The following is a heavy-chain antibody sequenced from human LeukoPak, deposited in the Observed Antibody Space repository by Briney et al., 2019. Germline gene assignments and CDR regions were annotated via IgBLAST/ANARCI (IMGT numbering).Heavy chain of an antibody. CDR1: GYTFTGYY. V-gene: IGHV1-2*02. Sequence: RGASVKVSCKASGYTFTGYYMRWVRQAPGQGLEWMGWISPNSGGTNYAQKFQGRVTMTRDTSISTAYMELSRLRFDDTAVYYCARFKATRGPRYFQHWGQGTLVTVSS. J-gene: IGHJ1*01. D-gene: IGHD1-26*01. CDR3: ARFKATRGPRYFQH. CDR2: ISPNSGGT.